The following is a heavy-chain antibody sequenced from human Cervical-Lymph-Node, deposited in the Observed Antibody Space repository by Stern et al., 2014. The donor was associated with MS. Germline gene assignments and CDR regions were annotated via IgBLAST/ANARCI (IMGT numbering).Heavy chain of an antibody. V-gene: IGHV4-31*03. CDR1: GGSISTVGYY. CDR3: ARSDRLWGSFDY. D-gene: IGHD3-16*01. CDR2: SYHSGST. J-gene: IGHJ4*02. Sequence: VQLVESGPGLVKPSQTLSLTCTVSGGSISTVGYYWTWLRQHPGKGLEWIGYSYHSGSTYYNPSLKRRASISVDTSKNQFSLNVASVTAADTALYYCARSDRLWGSFDYWGQGTLVTVSS.